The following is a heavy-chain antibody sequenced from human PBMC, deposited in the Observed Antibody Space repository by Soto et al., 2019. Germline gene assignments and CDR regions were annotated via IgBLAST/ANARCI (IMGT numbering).Heavy chain of an antibody. Sequence: ASVKVSCKASGYTFTSYGINWVRQAPGQGLEWMGWISAYNGDTNYAQKLQGRVTMTTDTSTSTAYMELRSLRSDDTAVYYCARGKITMVRGALTYYYMDVWGKGTTVTVYS. CDR3: ARGKITMVRGALTYYYMDV. CDR1: GYTFTSYG. D-gene: IGHD3-10*01. J-gene: IGHJ6*03. V-gene: IGHV1-18*01. CDR2: ISAYNGDT.